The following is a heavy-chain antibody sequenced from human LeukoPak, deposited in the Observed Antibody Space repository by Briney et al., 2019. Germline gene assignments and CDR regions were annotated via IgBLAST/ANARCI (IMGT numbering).Heavy chain of an antibody. V-gene: IGHV3-30*04. CDR3: AKGDYYGSGSYSSDY. CDR2: ISYDGSNK. Sequence: GGSLRLSCAASGFTFSSYAMHWVRQAPGKGLEWVAVISYDGSNKYYADSVKGRFTISRDNSKNTLYLQMNSLRAEDTAVYYCAKGDYYGSGSYSSDYWGQGTLVTVSS. CDR1: GFTFSSYA. J-gene: IGHJ4*02. D-gene: IGHD3-10*01.